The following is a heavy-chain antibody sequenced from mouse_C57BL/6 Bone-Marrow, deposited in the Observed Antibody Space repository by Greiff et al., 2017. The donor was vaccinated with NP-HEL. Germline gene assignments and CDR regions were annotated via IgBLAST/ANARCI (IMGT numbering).Heavy chain of an antibody. CDR2: IDPNSGGT. CDR3: ARYYCSSRGWYFDV. J-gene: IGHJ1*03. D-gene: IGHD1-1*01. Sequence: QVQLQQPGADLVKPGASVKLSCKASGYTFTSYWMHWVKQRPGRGLEWIGRIDPNSGGTKFNEKFKTKATLTVDKPSSTAYMQLSSLTSEDSAVYYCARYYCSSRGWYFDVWGTGTTVTVSS. V-gene: IGHV1-72*01. CDR1: GYTFTSYW.